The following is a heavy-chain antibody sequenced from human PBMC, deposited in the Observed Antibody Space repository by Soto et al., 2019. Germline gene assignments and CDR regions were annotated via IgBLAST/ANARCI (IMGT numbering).Heavy chain of an antibody. CDR3: ARAGGSGSSGDFDAFDI. D-gene: IGHD3-10*01. V-gene: IGHV4-34*01. CDR1: GGSFSGYY. CDR2: INHSGST. J-gene: IGHJ3*02. Sequence: QVQLQQWGAGLLKPSETLSLTCAVYGGSFSGYYWSWIRQPPGKGLEWSGEINHSGSTNYNPSLKSRVTISVDTSKNQFSLKLSSVTAADTAVYYCARAGGSGSSGDFDAFDIWGQGTMVTVSS.